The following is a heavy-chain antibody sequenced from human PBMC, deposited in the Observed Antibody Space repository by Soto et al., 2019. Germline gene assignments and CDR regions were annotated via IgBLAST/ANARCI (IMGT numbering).Heavy chain of an antibody. V-gene: IGHV4-30-2*01. J-gene: IGHJ5*02. CDR2: IYHSGST. CDR3: APYCSSTSCLFGTFDP. Sequence: SETLSLTCAVSGGSISSGGYSWSWIRQQPGKGLEWIGYIYHSGSTYYNPSLKSRVTISVDRSKNQFSLKLSSVTAADTAVYYCAPYCSSTSCLFGTFDPWGQGTLVTVSS. D-gene: IGHD2-2*01. CDR1: GGSISSGGYS.